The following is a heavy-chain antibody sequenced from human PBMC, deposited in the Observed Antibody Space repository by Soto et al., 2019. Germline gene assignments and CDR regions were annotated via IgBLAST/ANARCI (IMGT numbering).Heavy chain of an antibody. J-gene: IGHJ1*01. Sequence: ASVKVSCKASGGTFSSYAISWVRQAPGQGLEWMGGIIPIFGTANYAQKFQGRVTITADESTSTAYMELSSLRSEDTAVYYCASGLPSIAEYFQHWGQGTLVTVSS. D-gene: IGHD6-6*01. CDR1: GGTFSSYA. CDR2: IIPIFGTA. V-gene: IGHV1-69*13. CDR3: ASGLPSIAEYFQH.